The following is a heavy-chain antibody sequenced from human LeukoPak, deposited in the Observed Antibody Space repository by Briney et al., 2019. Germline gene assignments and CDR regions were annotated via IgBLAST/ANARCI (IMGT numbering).Heavy chain of an antibody. CDR3: ARHRENSYESSHMGFDP. Sequence: SETLSLTCAVYGGSFSGYYWSWIRQPPGKGLEWIGEINHSGSTNYNPSLKSRVTISVDTSKNQFSLKLSSVTAADTAVYYCARHRENSYESSHMGFDPWGPGILVTVSS. CDR2: INHSGST. J-gene: IGHJ5*02. D-gene: IGHD3-22*01. CDR1: GGSFSGYY. V-gene: IGHV4-34*01.